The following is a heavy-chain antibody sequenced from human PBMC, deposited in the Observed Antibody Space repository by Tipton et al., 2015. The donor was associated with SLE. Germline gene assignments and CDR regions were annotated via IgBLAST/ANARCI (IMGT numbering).Heavy chain of an antibody. CDR3: ARLGVVVTAIDY. J-gene: IGHJ4*02. V-gene: IGHV4-34*01. Sequence: TLSLTCAVYGGSFSGYHWTWIRQPPGQGLEWIGESADTGSPNYNPSLKSRVTISVDTSKNQFSLKLSSVTAADTAVYYCARLGVVVTAIDYWGQGTLVTVSS. D-gene: IGHD2-21*02. CDR2: SADTGSP. CDR1: GGSFSGYH.